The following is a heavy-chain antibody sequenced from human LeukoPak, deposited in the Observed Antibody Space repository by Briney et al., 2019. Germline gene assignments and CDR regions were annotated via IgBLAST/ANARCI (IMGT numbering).Heavy chain of an antibody. V-gene: IGHV4-59*12. CDR3: ARVKTVVVVAATHPHGYYYYGMDV. CDR2: IYNSGHT. CDR1: GGSINNYY. Sequence: SETLSLTCTVSGGSINNYYWSWIRQPPGKGLEWIGYIYNSGHTNYNPSLKSRVTISVDKSKNQFSLKLSSVTAADTAVYYCARVKTVVVVAATHPHGYYYYGMDVWGQGTTVTVSS. D-gene: IGHD2-15*01. J-gene: IGHJ6*02.